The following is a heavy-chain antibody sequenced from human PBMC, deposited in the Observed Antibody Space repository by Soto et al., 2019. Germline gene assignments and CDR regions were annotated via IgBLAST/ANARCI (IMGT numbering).Heavy chain of an antibody. CDR3: ARGRGLYNSGRSQLDS. D-gene: IGHD1-1*01. J-gene: IGHJ4*02. Sequence: QAQLVQSGAEVKKPGASVKVSCQASGYTFTAQYLHWVRKAPRQGLEWMGGFIPRFGTTNFAPTLQGRVTITADQSMNTVYMELSSLRSEDTALYYCARGRGLYNSGRSQLDSWGQGTLVTVSS. CDR1: GYTFTAQY. V-gene: IGHV1-69*01. CDR2: FIPRFGTT.